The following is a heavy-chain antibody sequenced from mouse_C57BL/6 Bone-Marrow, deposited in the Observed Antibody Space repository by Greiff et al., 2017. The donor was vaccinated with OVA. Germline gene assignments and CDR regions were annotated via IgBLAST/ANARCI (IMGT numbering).Heavy chain of an antibody. D-gene: IGHD1-1*01. CDR2: INPSSGYT. CDR1: GYTFTSYW. Sequence: QVHVKQSGAELAKPGASVKLSCKASGYTFTSYWMHWVKQRPGQGLEWIGYINPSSGYTKYNQKFKDKATLTADKSSSTAYMQLSSLTYEDSAVYYCASPIYYYGSGAYWGQGTLVTVSA. V-gene: IGHV1-7*01. CDR3: ASPIYYYGSGAY. J-gene: IGHJ3*01.